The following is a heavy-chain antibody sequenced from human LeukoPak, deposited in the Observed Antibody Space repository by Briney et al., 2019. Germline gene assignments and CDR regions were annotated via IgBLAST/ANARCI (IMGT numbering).Heavy chain of an antibody. CDR2: ISAYNGNT. V-gene: IGHV1-18*01. CDR1: GYTFTSYG. J-gene: IGHJ3*02. D-gene: IGHD1-26*01. Sequence: ASVKVSCKASGYTFTSYGISWVRQAPGQGLEWMGWISAYNGNTNYAQELQGRVTMTTDTSTSTAYMELRSLRSDDTAVYYCARVDGSYLFHAFDIWGQGTMVTVSS. CDR3: ARVDGSYLFHAFDI.